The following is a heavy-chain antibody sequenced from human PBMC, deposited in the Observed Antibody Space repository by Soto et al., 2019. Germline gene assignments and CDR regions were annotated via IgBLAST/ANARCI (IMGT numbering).Heavy chain of an antibody. CDR3: TRASGTHRYYFDY. CDR2: ISYDGRNE. V-gene: IGHV3-30*04. D-gene: IGHD1-1*01. J-gene: IGHJ4*02. Sequence: GGSLRLSCEASGFTFSSYVMNWVRQAPGKGLECVAVISYDGRNEYYADSVKGRFTISRDNSKNTLYLQMNSLRAEDTAVFYCTRASGTHRYYFDYWGQGTLVTVSS. CDR1: GFTFSSYV.